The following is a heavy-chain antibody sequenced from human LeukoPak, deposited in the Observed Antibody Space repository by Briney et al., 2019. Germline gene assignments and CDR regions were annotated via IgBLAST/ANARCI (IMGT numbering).Heavy chain of an antibody. D-gene: IGHD2-21*02. J-gene: IGHJ6*02. CDR3: AREGCGGDCYSYYYYGMDV. V-gene: IGHV3-21*01. CDR1: GFTFSSYS. CDR2: ISSSSSYI. Sequence: GGSLRLSCAASGFTFSSYSMNWVRQAPGKGLEWVSSISSSSSYIYYADSVKGRFTISRDNAKNSLYLQMNSLRAEGTAVYYCAREGCGGDCYSYYYYGMDVWGQGTTVTVSS.